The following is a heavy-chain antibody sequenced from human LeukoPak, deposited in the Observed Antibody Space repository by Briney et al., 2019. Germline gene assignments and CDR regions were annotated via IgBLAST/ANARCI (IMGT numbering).Heavy chain of an antibody. D-gene: IGHD5-18*01. CDR1: GLSFIELS. J-gene: IGHJ4*02. Sequence: ASVKVSCKVSGLSFIELSFHWVRQAPGKGLEWMGGYDPEKDETVYAQKFQGRVTITTDESTSTAHMELSSLRSEDTAVYYCARGAFSPLNPAMAIDSWGQGTLVTVSS. V-gene: IGHV1-24*01. CDR2: YDPEKDET. CDR3: ARGAFSPLNPAMAIDS.